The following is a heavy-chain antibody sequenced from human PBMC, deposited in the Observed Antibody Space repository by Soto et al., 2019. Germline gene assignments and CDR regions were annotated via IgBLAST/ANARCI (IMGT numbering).Heavy chain of an antibody. Sequence: QVQLVQSGAEVQKPGSSVKVSCKASGGTFSSYTISWVRQAPGQGLEWMGRIIPILGIANYAQKFQGRVTITAEKSTRTDYMELSSLGTEDTAVYYCARVGQVGGSGRQGSPYYLEVWGKGTTVTVSS. D-gene: IGHD3-10*01. V-gene: IGHV1-69*02. CDR2: IIPILGIA. CDR3: ARVGQVGGSGRQGSPYYLEV. CDR1: GGTFSSYT. J-gene: IGHJ6*03.